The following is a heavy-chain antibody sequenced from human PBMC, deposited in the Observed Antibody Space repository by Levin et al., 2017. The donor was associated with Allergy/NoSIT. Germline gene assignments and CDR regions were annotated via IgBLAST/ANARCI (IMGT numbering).Heavy chain of an antibody. D-gene: IGHD3-10*01. V-gene: IGHV3-23*01. Sequence: GESLKISCAASGFTFSSYAMSWVRQAPGKGLEWVSAISGSGGSTYYADSVKGRFTISRDNSKNTLYLQMNSLRAEDTAVYYCAKDGWFGELPPTGWGQGTLVTVSS. CDR2: ISGSGGST. CDR3: AKDGWFGELPPTG. CDR1: GFTFSSYA. J-gene: IGHJ4*02.